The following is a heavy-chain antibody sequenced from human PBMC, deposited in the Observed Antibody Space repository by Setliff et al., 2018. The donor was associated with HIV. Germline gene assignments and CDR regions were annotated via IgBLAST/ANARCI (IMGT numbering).Heavy chain of an antibody. J-gene: IGHJ5*02. CDR2: MNPNSGNT. Sequence: ASVKVSCKASGYTFTNYDINWVRQATGQGLEWMGWMNPNSGNTGYAQKFQGRVTMTRNTSISTAYMELSSLRPEDTAVYYCARCSYVWGSYRMQPWGQGTLVTVS. D-gene: IGHD3-16*02. V-gene: IGHV1-8*02. CDR1: GYTFTNYD. CDR3: ARCSYVWGSYRMQP.